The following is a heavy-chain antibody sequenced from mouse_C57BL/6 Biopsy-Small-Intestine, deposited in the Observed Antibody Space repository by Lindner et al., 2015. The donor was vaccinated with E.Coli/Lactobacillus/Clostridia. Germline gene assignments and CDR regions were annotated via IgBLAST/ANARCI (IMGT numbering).Heavy chain of an antibody. CDR1: GYTFTGYW. Sequence: VQLQESGAELMKPGASVKLSCKATGYTFTGYWIEWVKQRPGHGLEWIGEILPGSGSTKYNEKFRGKATFTADTSSNTVFMQLSSLTAEDSAIYYCARSAFRYGSNYWYFGVWGTGTTVTVSS. CDR2: ILPGSGST. J-gene: IGHJ1*03. D-gene: IGHD1-1*01. V-gene: IGHV1-9*01. CDR3: ARSAFRYGSNYWYFGV.